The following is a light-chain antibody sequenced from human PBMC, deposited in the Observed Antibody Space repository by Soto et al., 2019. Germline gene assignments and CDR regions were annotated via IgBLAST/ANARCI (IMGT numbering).Light chain of an antibody. CDR1: SSDVGGYNY. CDR3: SSYTSSNTGI. Sequence: QSVLTQPASVSGSPGQSITISCTGTSSDVGGYNYVSWYQQHPGKAPKLIIYDVTNRPSGLSNRFSGSKSGNTASLTISGLQAEDEADYYCSSYTSSNTGIFGGGTKLTVL. CDR2: DVT. J-gene: IGLJ2*01. V-gene: IGLV2-14*01.